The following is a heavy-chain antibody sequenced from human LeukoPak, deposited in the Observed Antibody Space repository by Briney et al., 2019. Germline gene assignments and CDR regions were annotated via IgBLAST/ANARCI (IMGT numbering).Heavy chain of an antibody. CDR3: ARAPSEIGGYYPEYFRH. CDR1: ELTFSTYW. D-gene: IGHD3-22*01. J-gene: IGHJ1*01. CDR2: IKSDGGT. V-gene: IGHV3-74*01. Sequence: TGVSLRLSCAASELTFSTYWMHWVRQAPGKGLVWVSRIKSDGGTNYADSVKGRFTISRDNAKKTVSLQMNSLRPEDTGVYYCARAPSEIGGYYPEYFRHWGQGTLVTVSS.